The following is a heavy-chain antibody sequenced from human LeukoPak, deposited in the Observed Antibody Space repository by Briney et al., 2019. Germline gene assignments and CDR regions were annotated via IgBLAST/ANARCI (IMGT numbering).Heavy chain of an antibody. D-gene: IGHD5-18*01. Sequence: GRSLRLSCAASGITFSSYAMHWVRQAPGKGLEWVAVISYDGSNKYYADSVKGRFTISRDNSKNTLYLQMNSLRAEDTAVYYCARELGSYGYVCPISWGQGTLVTVSS. J-gene: IGHJ5*02. CDR2: ISYDGSNK. CDR3: ARELGSYGYVCPIS. V-gene: IGHV3-30*04. CDR1: GITFSSYA.